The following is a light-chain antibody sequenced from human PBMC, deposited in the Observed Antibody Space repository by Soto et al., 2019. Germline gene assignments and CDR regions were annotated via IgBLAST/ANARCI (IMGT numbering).Light chain of an antibody. Sequence: DIQVTQSPSAMSAAVGDRVTITCRTSQDISNRLGWFQQRPGEAPKRLISSASTLETGVPSRFSGTGSGTEFTLTISSLQPEDFATYYCQQHAAYPRDFGQGTKVEMK. J-gene: IGKJ1*01. CDR2: SAS. CDR3: QQHAAYPRD. V-gene: IGKV1-17*03. CDR1: QDISNR.